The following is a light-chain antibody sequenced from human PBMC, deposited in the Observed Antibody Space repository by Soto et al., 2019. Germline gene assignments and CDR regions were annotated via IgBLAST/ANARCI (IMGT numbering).Light chain of an antibody. J-gene: IGKJ1*01. CDR2: GAS. V-gene: IGKV3-15*01. Sequence: EIVMTQSPFTLSVSPGEIATLYGRASQSISRNLAWYQQKLGQAPRLLIYGASTRATGIAVRFSGSGSGTEFTLTISSLQSEDFGVYFCQQYNKVPVTFGQGTKVDIK. CDR3: QQYNKVPVT. CDR1: QSISRN.